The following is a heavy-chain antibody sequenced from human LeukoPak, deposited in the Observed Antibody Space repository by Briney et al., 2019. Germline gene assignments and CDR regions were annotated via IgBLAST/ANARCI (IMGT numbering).Heavy chain of an antibody. V-gene: IGHV4-34*01. CDR2: INHSGST. D-gene: IGHD6-6*01. CDR1: GGSFSGYY. Sequence: XETLSLTCAVYGGSFSGYYWSWIRQPPGKGLEWIGEINHSGSTNYNPSLKSRVTISVDTSKNQFSLKLSSVTAADTAVYYCARGRMAARLNYYYYMDVWGKGTTVTVSS. J-gene: IGHJ6*03. CDR3: ARGRMAARLNYYYYMDV.